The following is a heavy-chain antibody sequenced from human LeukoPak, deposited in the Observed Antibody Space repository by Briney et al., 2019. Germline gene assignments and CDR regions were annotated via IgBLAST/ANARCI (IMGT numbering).Heavy chain of an antibody. CDR1: GYTLTELS. V-gene: IGHV1-24*01. J-gene: IGHJ4*02. Sequence: ASVKVSCKGSGYTLTELSMHWVRQAPGKGLEWMGGFDPEDGETIYAQKFQGRVTMTEDTSTDTAHMELSSLRSEDTAVYYCATAVKKYYDFWSGYNLRDYWGQGTLVTVSS. CDR3: ATAVKKYYDFWSGYNLRDY. CDR2: FDPEDGET. D-gene: IGHD3-3*01.